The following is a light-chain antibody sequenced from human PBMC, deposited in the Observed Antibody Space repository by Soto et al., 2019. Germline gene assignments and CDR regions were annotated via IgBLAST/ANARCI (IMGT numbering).Light chain of an antibody. CDR1: QDIDKY. J-gene: IGKJ5*01. CDR2: DAS. V-gene: IGKV1-33*01. CDR3: QQYYDLPIT. Sequence: DIQITHSPSSLSASLGYIFTITCQASQDIDKYLNWYQQKPGKAPKLLIDDASNLETGVPSRFSGSGSGTHFTFTIASLQPEDTAIYYCQQYYDLPITFGQGTRLEIK.